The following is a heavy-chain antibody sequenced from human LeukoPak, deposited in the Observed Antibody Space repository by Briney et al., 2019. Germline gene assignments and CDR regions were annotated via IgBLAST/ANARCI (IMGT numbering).Heavy chain of an antibody. CDR3: ARHGRWFGELYPFDY. D-gene: IGHD3-10*01. J-gene: IGHJ4*02. CDR2: IDPSDSYT. Sequence: GESLKISCKGSGYSFTSYWISWVRQMPGKGLEWMGRIDPSDSYTNYSPSFQGHVTISADKSISTAYLQWSSLKASDTAMYYCARHGRWFGELYPFDYWGPGTLVTVSS. CDR1: GYSFTSYW. V-gene: IGHV5-10-1*01.